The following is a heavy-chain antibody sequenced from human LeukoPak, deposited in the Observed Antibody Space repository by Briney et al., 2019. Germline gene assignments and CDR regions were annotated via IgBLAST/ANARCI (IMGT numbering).Heavy chain of an antibody. V-gene: IGHV3-11*04. CDR3: ARPLGGSYFELDY. Sequence: GGSLRLSCAASGFTFSDYYMSWIRQAPGKGLEWVSYISSSGSIIYYADSVKGRFTISRDNSKNTLYLQMNSLRAEDTAVYYCARPLGGSYFELDYWGQGTLVTVSS. CDR1: GFTFSDYY. J-gene: IGHJ4*02. CDR2: ISSSGSII. D-gene: IGHD1-26*01.